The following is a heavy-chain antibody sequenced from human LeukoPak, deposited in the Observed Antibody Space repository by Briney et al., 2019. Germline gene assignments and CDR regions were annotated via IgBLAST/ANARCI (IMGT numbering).Heavy chain of an antibody. CDR3: ARTWFYYDSSGYPY. D-gene: IGHD3-22*01. Sequence: PSETLSLTCAVYGGSFSGYYWSWIRQPPGKGLEWIGEINHSGSTNYNPSLKSRVTISVDTSKNQFSLKLSSVTAADTAVYYCARTWFYYDSSGYPYWGQGTLVTASS. CDR2: INHSGST. J-gene: IGHJ4*02. CDR1: GGSFSGYY. V-gene: IGHV4-34*01.